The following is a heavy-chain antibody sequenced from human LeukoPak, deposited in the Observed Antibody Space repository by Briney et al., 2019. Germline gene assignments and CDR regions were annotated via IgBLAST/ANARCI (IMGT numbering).Heavy chain of an antibody. J-gene: IGHJ4*02. CDR1: GYTFTIYG. Sequence: VASVKVSCKTSGYTFTIYGISWVRQAPGQGLEWMGLISAYGNTSYAQNLQGRVTMTTDTSTSTAYMELRSLRSDDTAVYYCARGIIGYYFDYWGQGTLVTVSS. D-gene: IGHD2-15*01. V-gene: IGHV1-18*01. CDR3: ARGIIGYYFDY. CDR2: ISAYGNT.